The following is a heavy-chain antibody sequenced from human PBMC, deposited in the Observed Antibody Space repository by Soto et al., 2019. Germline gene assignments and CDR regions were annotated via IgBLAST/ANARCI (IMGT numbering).Heavy chain of an antibody. V-gene: IGHV1-18*01. J-gene: IGHJ5*02. Sequence: ASVKVSCKASGYTFTSYCISWVRQAPGQGLEWMGWISAYNGNTNYAQKLQGRVTMTTDTSTSTAYMELRSLRSDDTAVYYCAGTITGTPADPWGQGTLVTVSS. CDR3: AGTITGTPADP. CDR1: GYTFTSYC. CDR2: ISAYNGNT. D-gene: IGHD1-20*01.